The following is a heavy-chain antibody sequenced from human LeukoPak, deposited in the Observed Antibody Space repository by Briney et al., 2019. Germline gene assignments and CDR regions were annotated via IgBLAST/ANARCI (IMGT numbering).Heavy chain of an antibody. J-gene: IGHJ4*02. V-gene: IGHV4-4*07. CDR2: IYTSGST. Sequence: SETLSLTCTVSGGSISSCYWSWIRQPAGKGLEWIGRIYTSGSTNYNPSLKSRVTMSVDTSKNQFSLKLSSVTAADTAVYYCARDPVAGTSFDYWGQGTLVTVSS. CDR3: ARDPVAGTSFDY. CDR1: GGSISSCY. D-gene: IGHD6-19*01.